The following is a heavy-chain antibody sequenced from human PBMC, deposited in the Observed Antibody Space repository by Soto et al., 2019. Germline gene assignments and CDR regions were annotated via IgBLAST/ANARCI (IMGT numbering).Heavy chain of an antibody. CDR1: GGSFSGYY. D-gene: IGHD4-17*01. CDR2: IYYSGST. CDR3: ARAYYGDYPYFDY. J-gene: IGHJ4*02. Sequence: TLSLTCAVYGGSFSGYYWTWIRQPPGKGLEWIGYIYYSGSTNNNPSLKSRVTISVDTSKNQFSLKLSSVTAADTAVYFCARAYYGDYPYFDYWGQGALVTVSS. V-gene: IGHV4-34*09.